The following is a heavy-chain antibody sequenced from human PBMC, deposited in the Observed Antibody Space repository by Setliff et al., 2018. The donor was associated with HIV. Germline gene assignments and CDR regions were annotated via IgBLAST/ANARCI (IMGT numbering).Heavy chain of an antibody. Sequence: GGSLRLSCAASGFTFSDSAIHWVRQASGKGLEWIGRFRSKANSYATVHATSVRGRFTISRDASKNTAYLQMNSLKTKDTGVYYCSRQPDPYGSGSYGRAARANYYYYMDVWGKGTTVTVSS. CDR3: SRQPDPYGSGSYGRAARANYYYYMDV. J-gene: IGHJ6*03. D-gene: IGHD3-10*01. CDR2: FRSKANSYAT. CDR1: GFTFSDSA. V-gene: IGHV3-73*01.